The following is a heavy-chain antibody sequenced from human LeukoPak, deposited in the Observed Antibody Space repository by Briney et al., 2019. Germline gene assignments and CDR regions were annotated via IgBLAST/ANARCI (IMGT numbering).Heavy chain of an antibody. D-gene: IGHD6-6*01. V-gene: IGHV3-11*01. CDR2: ISSSGSTI. J-gene: IGHJ4*02. CDR3: AKDGRAARPDY. Sequence: PGGSLRLSCAASGFTFSDYYMSWIRQAPGKGLEWVSYISSSGSTIYYADSVKGRFTISRDNSKNTLYLQMNSLRAEDTAVYYCAKDGRAARPDYWGQGTLVTVSS. CDR1: GFTFSDYY.